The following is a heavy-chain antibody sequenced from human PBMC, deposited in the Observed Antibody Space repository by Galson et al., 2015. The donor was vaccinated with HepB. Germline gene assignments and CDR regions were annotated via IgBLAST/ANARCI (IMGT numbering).Heavy chain of an antibody. D-gene: IGHD3-10*01. CDR1: GYTFTSYG. Sequence: SVKVSCKASGYTFTSYGISWVRQAPGQGLEWMGWISAYNGNTNYAQKLQGRVTMTTDTSTSTAYMELRSLRSDDTAVYYCARGNSITMVRGVISRSWFDPWGQGTLVTVSS. CDR3: ARGNSITMVRGVISRSWFDP. CDR2: ISAYNGNT. V-gene: IGHV1-18*01. J-gene: IGHJ5*02.